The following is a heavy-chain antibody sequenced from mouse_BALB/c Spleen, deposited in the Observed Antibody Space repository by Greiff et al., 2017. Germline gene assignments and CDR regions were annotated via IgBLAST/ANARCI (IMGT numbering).Heavy chain of an antibody. CDR3: ARDQDYYGSSYDYYAMDY. J-gene: IGHJ4*01. CDR1: GFSLTGYG. Sequence: VNLVESGPGLVAPSQSLSITCTVSGFSLTGYGVNWVRQPPGKGLEWLGMIWGDGSTDYNSALKSRLSISKDNSKSQVFLKMNSLQTDDTARYYCARDQDYYGSSYDYYAMDYWGQGTSVTVSS. V-gene: IGHV2-6-7*01. CDR2: IWGDGST. D-gene: IGHD1-1*01.